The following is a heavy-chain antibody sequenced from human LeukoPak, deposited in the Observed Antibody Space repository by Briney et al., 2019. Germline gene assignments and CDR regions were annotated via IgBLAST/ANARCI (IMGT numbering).Heavy chain of an antibody. CDR3: VRGEMDY. Sequence: SGGSLRLSCAASGCTFSCCWMSWVRQAPGKGLEWVASIKHDGSEKFYVDSVKGRFTISRDDTKISLYLQMNSLRAEDTAVYYCVRGEMDYWGQGTLVTVSS. J-gene: IGHJ4*02. CDR1: GCTFSCCW. V-gene: IGHV3-7*01. D-gene: IGHD3-10*01. CDR2: IKHDGSEK.